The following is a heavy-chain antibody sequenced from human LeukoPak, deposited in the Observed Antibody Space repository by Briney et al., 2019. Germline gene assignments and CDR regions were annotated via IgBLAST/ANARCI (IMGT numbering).Heavy chain of an antibody. CDR2: ISAYNGNT. D-gene: IGHD3-9*01. J-gene: IGHJ4*02. CDR1: GYTFTSYG. CDR3: ARDIGTILTGYVDFDY. V-gene: IGHV1-18*01. Sequence: GASVKVSCKASGYTFTSYGISWVRQAPGQGLEWMGWISAYNGNTNYAQKLQGRVTMTTDTSTSTAYMELRSLRSDDTAVYYCARDIGTILTGYVDFDYWGQGTLVTVSS.